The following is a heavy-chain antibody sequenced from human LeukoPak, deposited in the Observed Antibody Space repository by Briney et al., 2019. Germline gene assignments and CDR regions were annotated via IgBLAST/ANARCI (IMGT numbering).Heavy chain of an antibody. V-gene: IGHV3-48*03. CDR3: ARVLLSGYDRPIDF. CDR1: GFTFSSYE. CDR2: ISSSAGSI. Sequence: PGGSLRLSCAASGFTFSSYEMNWVRQAPGKQLEWVSYISSSAGSIYLADSVKDRFSVSRDNAKNSLYLQMTSLRAEDTGIYYCARVLLSGYDRPIDFWGQGTLVTVSS. J-gene: IGHJ4*02. D-gene: IGHD5-12*01.